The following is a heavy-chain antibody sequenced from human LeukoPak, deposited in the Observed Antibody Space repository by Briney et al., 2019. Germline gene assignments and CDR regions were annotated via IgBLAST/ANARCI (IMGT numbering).Heavy chain of an antibody. CDR3: ARARRIAARLAFDY. Sequence: ASGKVSCKASGGTFSSYAISWGRQAPGQGLEWMGGIIPIFGTANYAQKFQGRVTITTDESTSTAYMELSSLRSEDTAVYYCARARRIAARLAFDYWGQGTLVTVSS. CDR1: GGTFSSYA. V-gene: IGHV1-69*05. CDR2: IIPIFGTA. J-gene: IGHJ4*02. D-gene: IGHD6-6*01.